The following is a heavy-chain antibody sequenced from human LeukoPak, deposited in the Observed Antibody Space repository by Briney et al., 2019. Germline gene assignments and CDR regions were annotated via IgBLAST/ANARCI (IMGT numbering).Heavy chain of an antibody. J-gene: IGHJ4*02. D-gene: IGHD5-18*01. CDR1: GFTFSSYS. CDR3: ATPPVRGYSYGYDY. V-gene: IGHV3-21*01. Sequence: PGGSLRLSCAASGFTFSSYSMNWVRQAPGKGLEWVSSISSSSSYIYYADSVKGRFTISRDNAKNSLYVQMNSLRAEDTAVYYCATPPVRGYSYGYDYWGQGTMVTVSS. CDR2: ISSSSSYI.